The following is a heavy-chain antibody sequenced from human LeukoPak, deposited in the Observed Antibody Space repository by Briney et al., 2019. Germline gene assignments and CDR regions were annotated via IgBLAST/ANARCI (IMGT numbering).Heavy chain of an antibody. J-gene: IGHJ4*01. CDR2: INHSGST. CDR1: GGSFSDYY. Sequence: SETLSLTCAVYGGSFSDYYWSWIRQPPGKGLEWIGEINHSGSTNYNPSLKSRVTILVDTSKNQFSLKLRSVTAADTAVYYCARGPVVAYVSGGYYYFDYWGHGTLVTVSS. V-gene: IGHV4-34*01. CDR3: ARGPVVAYVSGGYYYFDY. D-gene: IGHD3-22*01.